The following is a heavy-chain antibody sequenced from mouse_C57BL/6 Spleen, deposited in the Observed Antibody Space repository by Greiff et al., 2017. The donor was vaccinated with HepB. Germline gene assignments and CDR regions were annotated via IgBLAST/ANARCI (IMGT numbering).Heavy chain of an antibody. CDR3: ARTAQATLAWFAY. CDR2: IYPGSGST. D-gene: IGHD3-2*02. V-gene: IGHV1-55*01. Sequence: VQLQQPGAELVKPGASVKMSCKASGYTFTSYWITWVKQRPGQGLEWIGDIYPGSGSTNYNEKFKSKATLTVDTSSSTAYMQPSSLTSEDSAVYYCARTAQATLAWFAYWGQGTLVTVSA. J-gene: IGHJ3*01. CDR1: GYTFTSYW.